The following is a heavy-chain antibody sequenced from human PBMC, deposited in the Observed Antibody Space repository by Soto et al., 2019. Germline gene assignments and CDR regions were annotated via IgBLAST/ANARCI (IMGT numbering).Heavy chain of an antibody. CDR3: AREADIVVVTAISSGGWFDP. J-gene: IGHJ5*02. Sequence: SVKVSCKASGGTFSSYAISWVRQAPGQGLEWMGGIIPIFGTANYAQKFQGRVTITADKSTSTAYMELSSLRSEDTAVYYCAREADIVVVTAISSGGWFDPWGQGTLVTVSS. CDR1: GGTFSSYA. CDR2: IIPIFGTA. D-gene: IGHD2-21*02. V-gene: IGHV1-69*06.